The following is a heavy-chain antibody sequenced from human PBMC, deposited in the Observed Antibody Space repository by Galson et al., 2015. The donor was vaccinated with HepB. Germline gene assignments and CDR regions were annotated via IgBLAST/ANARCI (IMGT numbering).Heavy chain of an antibody. Sequence: SLRLSCAASGFTFSSYGMHWVRQAPGKGLEWVAVISYDGSNKYYADSVKGRFTISRDNSKNTLYLQMNSLRAEDTAVYYCAKEKPVTVKGYSYSGMDVWGQGTTVTVSS. V-gene: IGHV3-30*18. CDR1: GFTFSSYG. J-gene: IGHJ6*02. D-gene: IGHD4-11*01. CDR3: AKEKPVTVKGYSYSGMDV. CDR2: ISYDGSNK.